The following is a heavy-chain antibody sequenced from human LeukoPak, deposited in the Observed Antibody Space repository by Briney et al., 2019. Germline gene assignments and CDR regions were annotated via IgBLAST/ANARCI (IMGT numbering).Heavy chain of an antibody. V-gene: IGHV3-9*01. CDR2: ISWNSGSI. CDR3: ARMYSSWYADY. J-gene: IGHJ4*02. Sequence: GGSLRLSCAASGFTFDDYAMHWVRQAPGKGLEWVSGISWNSGSIGYADSVKGRFTISRDNAKNSLYLQMNSLRAEDTAVYYCARMYSSWYADYWGQGTLVTVSS. D-gene: IGHD6-13*01. CDR1: GFTFDDYA.